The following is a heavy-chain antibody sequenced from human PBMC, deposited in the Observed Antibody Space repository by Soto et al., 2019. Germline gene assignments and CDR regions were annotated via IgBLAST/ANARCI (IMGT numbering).Heavy chain of an antibody. D-gene: IGHD3-22*01. CDR2: ISSSSSTI. Sequence: GGSLRLSCAASGFTFSSYSMNWVRQAPGKGLEWVSYISSSSSTIYYADSVKGRFTISRDNAKNSLYLQMNSLRDEDTAVYYCARYLTMIVVVIGMHVWGQGTTVTVSS. J-gene: IGHJ6*02. V-gene: IGHV3-48*02. CDR3: ARYLTMIVVVIGMHV. CDR1: GFTFSSYS.